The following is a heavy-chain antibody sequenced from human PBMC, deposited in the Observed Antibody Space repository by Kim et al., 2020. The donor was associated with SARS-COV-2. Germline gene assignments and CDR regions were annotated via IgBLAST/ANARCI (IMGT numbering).Heavy chain of an antibody. J-gene: IGHJ4*02. V-gene: IGHV3-21*01. Sequence: GGSLRLSCAASGFTFSSYSMNWVRQAPGKGLEWVSSISSSSSYIYYADSVKGRFTISRDNAKNSLYLQMNSLRAEDTAVYYCARDHSSPHRYFDYWGQGTLVTVSS. CDR2: ISSSSSYI. D-gene: IGHD6-19*01. CDR3: ARDHSSPHRYFDY. CDR1: GFTFSSYS.